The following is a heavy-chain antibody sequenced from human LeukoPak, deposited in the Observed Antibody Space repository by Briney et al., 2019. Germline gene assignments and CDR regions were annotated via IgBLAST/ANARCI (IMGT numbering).Heavy chain of an antibody. CDR3: ARDPYNGAYSEGYYYYYMDV. CDR2: ITSSSSYT. CDR1: GFTFSSYS. D-gene: IGHD1-1*01. Sequence: GGSLRLSCAASGFTFSSYSMNWVRQAPGKGLEWISSITSSSSYTFYADSVKGRFTISRDNAKNSLYLQMNSLRVEDTAIYYCARDPYNGAYSEGYYYYYMDVWGKGTTVTVSS. V-gene: IGHV3-21*01. J-gene: IGHJ6*03.